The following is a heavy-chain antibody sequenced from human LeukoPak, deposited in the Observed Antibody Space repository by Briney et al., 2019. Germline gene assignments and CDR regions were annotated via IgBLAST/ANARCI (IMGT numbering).Heavy chain of an antibody. CDR3: ARDGGLGGFDY. J-gene: IGHJ4*02. V-gene: IGHV4-59*01. CDR1: GGSLSTYY. D-gene: IGHD3-16*01. CDR2: IYYSGST. Sequence: SETLSLTCTVSGGSLSTYYWSWIRQPPGKGLEWIGYIYYSGSTNYNPSLKSRVTISVDTSKNQFSLKLSSVTAADTAVYYCARDGGLGGFDYWGQGTLVTVSS.